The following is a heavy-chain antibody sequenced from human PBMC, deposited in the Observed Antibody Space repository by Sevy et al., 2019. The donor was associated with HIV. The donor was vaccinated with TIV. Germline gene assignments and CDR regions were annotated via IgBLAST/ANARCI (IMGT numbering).Heavy chain of an antibody. J-gene: IGHJ5*02. Sequence: GGSLRLSCAASGFTFSDYYMGWFRQAPGKGLEWVSYISSSGALVFYADSVEGRFTISRDNAKNSLFLQMNSRRAEDTAIYYCARAGDDYCTESDCNKNWFDPWGQGTLVTVSS. CDR3: ARAGDDYCTESDCNKNWFDP. V-gene: IGHV3-11*01. CDR1: GFTFSDYY. CDR2: ISSSGALV. D-gene: IGHD2-8*02.